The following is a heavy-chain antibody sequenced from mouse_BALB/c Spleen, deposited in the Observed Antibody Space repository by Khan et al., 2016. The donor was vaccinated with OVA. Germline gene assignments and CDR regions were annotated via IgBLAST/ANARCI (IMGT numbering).Heavy chain of an antibody. V-gene: IGHV14-3*02. J-gene: IGHJ2*01. Sequence: VQLQQSGADLVKPGASVRLSCTSSGFNIKDTYMHWVKQRPEQGLEWIGRIDPANGDTKYDAKFQGKATITADTSSNTAYLQLSSLTSEDTAVYYCSLSYYGSYFYFDYWGQGTTLTVSS. CDR3: SLSYYGSYFYFDY. D-gene: IGHD2-1*01. CDR2: IDPANGDT. CDR1: GFNIKDTY.